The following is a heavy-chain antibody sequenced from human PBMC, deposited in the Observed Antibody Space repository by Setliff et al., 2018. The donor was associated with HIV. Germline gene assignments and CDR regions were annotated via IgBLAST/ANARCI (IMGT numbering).Heavy chain of an antibody. Sequence: SETLSLTCAVYGGSFSGYYWSWFRQPPGKGLEWIGEINHRGSTDYMPSLIGRVPITVDTSKKQFSLKLNSVTAADTAVYYCARQGGFSSSAYPRNYIDVLGKGTTVTVSS. J-gene: IGHJ6*03. V-gene: IGHV4-34*01. CDR2: INHRGST. CDR3: ARQGGFSSSAYPRNYIDV. CDR1: GGSFSGYY. D-gene: IGHD6-13*01.